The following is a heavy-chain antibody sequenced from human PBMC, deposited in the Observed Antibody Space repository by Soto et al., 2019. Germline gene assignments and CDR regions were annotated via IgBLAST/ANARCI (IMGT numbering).Heavy chain of an antibody. J-gene: IGHJ5*02. D-gene: IGHD3-10*01. Sequence: PGGSLRLSCAASGFPFSSTDMSWVRQAPGKGLEWVSTILDTGTTVFYADSVKGRFTVPRDNSNNTLYVQMNNLRADDTAVYYCVKNSGWFNTWGQGALVTVTS. V-gene: IGHV3-23*01. CDR3: VKNSGWFNT. CDR2: ILDTGTTV. CDR1: GFPFSSTD.